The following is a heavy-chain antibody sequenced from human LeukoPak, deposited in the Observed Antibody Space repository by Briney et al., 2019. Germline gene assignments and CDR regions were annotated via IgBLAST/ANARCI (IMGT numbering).Heavy chain of an antibody. CDR2: ISTSSSSTM. CDR3: ARLQGSGSFSSFDY. V-gene: IGHV3-48*01. D-gene: IGHD3-10*01. Sequence: GGSLRLACAASGFTFSTYSMNWVRQTPGKGLEWISYISTSSSSTMYYADSVKGRFTISRDNAKNSLSLQMYSLRAEDTAVYYCARLQGSGSFSSFDYWGQGTLVAVSS. CDR1: GFTFSTYS. J-gene: IGHJ4*02.